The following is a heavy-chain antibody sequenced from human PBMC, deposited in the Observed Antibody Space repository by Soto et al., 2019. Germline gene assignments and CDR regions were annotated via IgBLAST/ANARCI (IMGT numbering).Heavy chain of an antibody. CDR3: ARDVAIYSGYDSPVIY. J-gene: IGHJ4*02. CDR2: ISSYNGNT. Sequence: ASVKVSCKASGYTFTSYGISWVRQAPGQGLEWMGWISSYNGNTNYEESLQGRVTMTTDTSTSTAYMELRSLRSGDTAVYYCARDVAIYSGYDSPVIYWGQGTLVTVSS. V-gene: IGHV1-18*01. D-gene: IGHD5-12*01. CDR1: GYTFTSYG.